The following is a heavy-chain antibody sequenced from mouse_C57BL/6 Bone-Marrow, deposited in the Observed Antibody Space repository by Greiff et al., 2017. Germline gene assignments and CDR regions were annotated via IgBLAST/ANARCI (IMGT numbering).Heavy chain of an antibody. Sequence: QVQLQQSGPELVKPGASVKISCKASGYAFSSSWMNWVKQRPGKGLEWIGRIYPGDGDTNYNGKFKGKATLTADKSSSTAYMQLSSLTSEDSAVYYCAIYLSVYVCFAYWGQGTTLTVSS. CDR1: GYAFSSSW. J-gene: IGHJ2*01. CDR3: AIYLSVYVCFAY. V-gene: IGHV1-82*01. CDR2: IYPGDGDT. D-gene: IGHD1-1*01.